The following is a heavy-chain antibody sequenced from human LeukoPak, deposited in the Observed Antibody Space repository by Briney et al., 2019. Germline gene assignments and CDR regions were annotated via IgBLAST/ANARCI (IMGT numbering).Heavy chain of an antibody. D-gene: IGHD3-16*02. J-gene: IGHJ5*02. CDR3: ARENDYVWGSYRWNWFDP. CDR1: GFTFSRYT. Sequence: GGSLRLSCAASGFTFSRYTMNWVRQAPGKGLEWVSSISGSSTYIYYADSVKGRFTISRDNAKNSLFLQMNSLRAEDTAVYYCARENDYVWGSYRWNWFDPWGQGTLVTVSS. V-gene: IGHV3-21*01. CDR2: ISGSSTYI.